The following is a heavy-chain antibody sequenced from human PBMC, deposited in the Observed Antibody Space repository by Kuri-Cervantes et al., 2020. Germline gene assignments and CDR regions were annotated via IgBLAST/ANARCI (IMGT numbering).Heavy chain of an antibody. J-gene: IGHJ2*01. CDR2: IIPAFDTI. Sequence: SVKVSCKASGYTLSGYYIHWIRQAPGQGLEWMGGIIPAFDTINSAQKFQGRVTITADRSTATAYMELSRLRSEDTAVYYCARVKPAQGVVGANDWYFDLWGRGTLVTVSS. V-gene: IGHV1-69*06. CDR1: GYTLSGYY. CDR3: ARVKPAQGVVGANDWYFDL. D-gene: IGHD1-26*01.